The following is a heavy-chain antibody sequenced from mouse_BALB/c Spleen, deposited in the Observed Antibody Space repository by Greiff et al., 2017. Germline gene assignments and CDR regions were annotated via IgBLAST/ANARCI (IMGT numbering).Heavy chain of an antibody. Sequence: QPGAELVKPGASVKMSCKASGYTFTSYNMHWVKQTPGQGLEWIGAIYPGNGDTSYNQKFKGKATLTADKSSSTAYMQLSSLTSEDSAVYYCARSLDYYGSTWFAYWGQGTLVTVSA. D-gene: IGHD1-1*01. V-gene: IGHV1-12*01. CDR1: GYTFTSYN. CDR3: ARSLDYYGSTWFAY. J-gene: IGHJ3*01. CDR2: IYPGNGDT.